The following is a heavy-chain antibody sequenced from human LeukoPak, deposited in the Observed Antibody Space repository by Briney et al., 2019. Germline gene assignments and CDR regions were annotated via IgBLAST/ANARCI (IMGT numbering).Heavy chain of an antibody. CDR1: GFTFDDYA. D-gene: IGHD3-10*01. V-gene: IGHV3-9*01. CDR2: ISWNSGSI. CDR3: ARDPMDFDY. J-gene: IGHJ4*02. Sequence: GGSLRLSCAASGFTFDDYAMHWVRQAPGKGLEWVSGISWNSGSIGYADSVKGRFTISRDNAKNSLYLQMNSLRAEDTAVYYCARDPMDFDYWGQGTLVTVSS.